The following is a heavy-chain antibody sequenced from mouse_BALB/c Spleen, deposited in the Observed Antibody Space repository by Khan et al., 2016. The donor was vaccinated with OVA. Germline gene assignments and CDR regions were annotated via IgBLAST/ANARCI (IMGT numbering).Heavy chain of an antibody. D-gene: IGHD1-3*01. Sequence: QVQLKQSGPGLVAPSQSLYITCTVSGFSLTSYGVHWVRQPPGKGLEWLGVIWAGGSTNYNSALMSRLSIRKDQAKDQVFLKKNSLPTEATAMYYCARLEDIWGQGTTLTVAS. CDR1: GFSLTSYG. V-gene: IGHV2-9*02. J-gene: IGHJ2*01. CDR2: IWAGGST. CDR3: ARLEDI.